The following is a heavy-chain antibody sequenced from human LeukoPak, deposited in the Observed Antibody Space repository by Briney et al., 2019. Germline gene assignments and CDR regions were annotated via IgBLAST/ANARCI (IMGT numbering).Heavy chain of an antibody. D-gene: IGHD2-21*01. CDR2: IQQHGSET. CDR1: GFSFSNYW. J-gene: IGHJ3*02. Sequence: GGSLRLSCEASGFSFSNYWMSWVRQAPGKGLEWVANIQQHGSETYYVDSVKGRFTISRDNAKNSLYLQMNSLRAEDTAVYYCARDTIVVVITIGGAFDIWGQGTMVTVSS. V-gene: IGHV3-7*01. CDR3: ARDTIVVVITIGGAFDI.